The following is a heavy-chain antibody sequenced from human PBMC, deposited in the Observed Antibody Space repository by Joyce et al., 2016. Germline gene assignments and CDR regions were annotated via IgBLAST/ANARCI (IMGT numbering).Heavy chain of an antibody. D-gene: IGHD2-2*01. J-gene: IGHJ4*02. V-gene: IGHV4-34*02. CDR2: VTHSETI. CDR1: GGSFSGYY. Sequence: QVQLQQWGAGLLRPSETLSLTCAVYGGSFSGYYWSWIRQPPGKGLEWIGEVTHSETINYNPSLKSRVTISVDTSKNQFSLMLSAVTAADTAVYYCARAPHYCISSSCFFAYWGQGTLVIVSS. CDR3: ARAPHYCISSSCFFAY.